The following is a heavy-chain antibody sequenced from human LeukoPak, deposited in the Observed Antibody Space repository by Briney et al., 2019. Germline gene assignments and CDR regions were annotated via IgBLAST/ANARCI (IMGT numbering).Heavy chain of an antibody. Sequence: SETLSLTCTVSGGSISSSSYYWGWIRQPPGKGLEWIGSIYYSGSTYYNPSLKSRVTISVDTSKNQFSLKLSSVTAADTAMYYCASEVGATMYYYYGMDVWGQGTTVTVSS. V-gene: IGHV4-39*01. CDR3: ASEVGATMYYYYGMDV. J-gene: IGHJ6*02. D-gene: IGHD1-26*01. CDR2: IYYSGST. CDR1: GGSISSSSYY.